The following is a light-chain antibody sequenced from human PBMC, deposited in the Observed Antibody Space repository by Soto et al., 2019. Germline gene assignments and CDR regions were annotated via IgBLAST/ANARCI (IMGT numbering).Light chain of an antibody. CDR3: RQCNDCPHWT. CDR1: QSVSSN. CDR2: CAA. Sequence: EIVLTQSPATLSLSPGERATLSCRASQSVSSNFAWYQQKPGQAPRLLIYCAATRATGIPARFSGGGSWRNFTLTIISLEAEDVAVYYCRQCNDCPHWTFGQGTKVDIK. J-gene: IGKJ1*01. V-gene: IGKV3-15*01.